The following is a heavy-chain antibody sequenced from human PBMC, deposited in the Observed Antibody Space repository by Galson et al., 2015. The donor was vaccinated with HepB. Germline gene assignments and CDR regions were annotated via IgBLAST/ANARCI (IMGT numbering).Heavy chain of an antibody. Sequence: SVKVSCKASGYTFTGYYVHWVRQAPGQGLEWMGWINPDSGGTNYEQKFQGRVTMTTDTSITTAYMELTDLRSEDTAVYFCARGLAVAGTGYWGQGTLVTVSS. CDR3: ARGLAVAGTGY. J-gene: IGHJ4*02. CDR1: GYTFTGYY. V-gene: IGHV1-2*02. CDR2: INPDSGGT. D-gene: IGHD6-19*01.